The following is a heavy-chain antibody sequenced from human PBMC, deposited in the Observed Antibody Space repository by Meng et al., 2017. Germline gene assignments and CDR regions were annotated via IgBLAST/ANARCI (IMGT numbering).Heavy chain of an antibody. Sequence: EVQLVESGGGLVQPGGSLRLSCAASGFTFSDYWMHWVRQGPGKGLVWVSRIDSDGSSTTYADSVKGRFTISRDNAKDTVYLQMNSLSTEDTAVYYCAGGGNWFHPWGQGTLVTVSS. CDR2: IDSDGSST. CDR1: GFTFSDYW. CDR3: AGGGNWFHP. V-gene: IGHV3-74*01. J-gene: IGHJ5*02.